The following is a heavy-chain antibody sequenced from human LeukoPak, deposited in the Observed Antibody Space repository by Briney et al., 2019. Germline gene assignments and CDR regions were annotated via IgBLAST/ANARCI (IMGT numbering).Heavy chain of an antibody. Sequence: PGGSLRLSCTASGLTFSSYAMTWVRQAPRKGLEWVSGISGSGGTTYYADSVKGRFTISRDNAESSLYLQMNSLRAEDTAVYYCAKGGWYPDCWGRGTLVTVSS. V-gene: IGHV3-23*01. J-gene: IGHJ4*02. CDR3: AKGGWYPDC. CDR1: GLTFSSYA. CDR2: ISGSGGTT. D-gene: IGHD6-19*01.